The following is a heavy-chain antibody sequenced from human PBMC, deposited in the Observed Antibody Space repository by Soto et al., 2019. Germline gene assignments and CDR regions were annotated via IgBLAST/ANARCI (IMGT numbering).Heavy chain of an antibody. J-gene: IGHJ4*02. CDR3: ARHGPPYSGGYSNYFDS. CDR2: ISYSGSP. D-gene: IGHD1-26*01. Sequence: QLQLQESGPGLVKPSETVSLTCTVSGGSISSGNDHWGWIRQPPGKGLEWIGSISYSGSPYYSPSLKSRVTISLATSEPRFSLGLSSVNAADTAVYYCARHGPPYSGGYSNYFDSWGQGTLVTVSS. V-gene: IGHV4-39*01. CDR1: GGSISSGNDH.